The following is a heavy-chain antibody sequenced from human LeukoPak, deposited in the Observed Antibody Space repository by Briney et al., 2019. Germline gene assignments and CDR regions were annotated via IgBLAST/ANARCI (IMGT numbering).Heavy chain of an antibody. CDR3: AREGGATQAFDI. CDR2: IYYSGST. CDR1: GGSISSYY. J-gene: IGHJ3*02. V-gene: IGHV4-59*01. D-gene: IGHD1-26*01. Sequence: SETLSLTCTVSGGSISSYYWSWIRQPPGKGLEWIGYIYYSGSTNYNPSLKSRVTISVDTSKNQFSLKLSSVTAADTAMYYCAREGGATQAFDIWGQGTMVTVSS.